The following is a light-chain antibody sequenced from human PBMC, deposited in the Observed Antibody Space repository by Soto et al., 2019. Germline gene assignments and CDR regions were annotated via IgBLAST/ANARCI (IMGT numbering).Light chain of an antibody. CDR1: NIGSKS. V-gene: IGLV3-21*02. J-gene: IGLJ3*02. CDR3: QVWDSSTLGV. Sequence: SYDLTQPPSVSVAPGQTARITCGGNNIGSKSVHWYQQTPGQAPVLVVYDDSDRPSGIPERFSGSNSGNTATLTISRVEAGDEADYYCQVWDSSTLGVFGGGTKLTVL. CDR2: DDS.